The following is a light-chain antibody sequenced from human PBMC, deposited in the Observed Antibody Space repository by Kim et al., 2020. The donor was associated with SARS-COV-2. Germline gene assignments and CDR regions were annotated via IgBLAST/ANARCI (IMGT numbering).Light chain of an antibody. Sequence: AGLTQPPSVSKALGQTATLTCTGNSNNVGNHGAVWLQHYQGHPPKLLFYGNNNRPSGISERFSASRSGSTASLTIVELQPEDETDYYCSSWDISLNGWLFGGGTQVTVL. J-gene: IGLJ3*02. CDR1: SNNVGNHG. CDR2: GNN. CDR3: SSWDISLNGWL. V-gene: IGLV10-54*04.